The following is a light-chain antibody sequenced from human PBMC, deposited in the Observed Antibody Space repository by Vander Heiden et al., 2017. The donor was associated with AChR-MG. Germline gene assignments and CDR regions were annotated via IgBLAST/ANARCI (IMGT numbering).Light chain of an antibody. Sequence: EIVMTQSPATLSVSPGERATLSCRASQSVSSNLAWYQQKPGQAPRLLIYGASTRATGIPARFSGSAYATEFTLTISSLQSEDFAVYYCQQLNNGAPGYTFGPGTKLEIK. CDR3: QQLNNGAPGYT. CDR1: QSVSSN. V-gene: IGKV3-15*01. J-gene: IGKJ2*01. CDR2: GAS.